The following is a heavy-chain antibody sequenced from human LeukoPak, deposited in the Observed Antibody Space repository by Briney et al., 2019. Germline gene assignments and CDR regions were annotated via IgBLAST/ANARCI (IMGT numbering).Heavy chain of an antibody. V-gene: IGHV4-59*01. J-gene: IGHJ5*02. Sequence: PSENLSLTCTVSGGSISSYYWSWIRQPPGKGLEWIGYIYYSGSTNYNPSLKSRVTISVDTSKNQFSLKLSSVTAADTAVYYCARGSITMIVAWGQGTLVTVSS. D-gene: IGHD3-22*01. CDR3: ARGSITMIVA. CDR2: IYYSGST. CDR1: GGSISSYY.